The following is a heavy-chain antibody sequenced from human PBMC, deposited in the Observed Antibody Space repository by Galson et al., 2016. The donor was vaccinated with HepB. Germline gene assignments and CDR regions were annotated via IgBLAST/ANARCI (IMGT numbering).Heavy chain of an antibody. J-gene: IGHJ4*02. CDR3: ATSPSRGY. CDR1: NNY. V-gene: IGHV3-66*01. D-gene: IGHD2-2*01. Sequence: NNYMSWVRQAPGKGLEWVSVIYSGGNTFYADSVKGRFTISRDTSKNTLYLQMNSLRAEDTAVYYCATSPSRGYWGQGTLVTVSS. CDR2: IYSGGNT.